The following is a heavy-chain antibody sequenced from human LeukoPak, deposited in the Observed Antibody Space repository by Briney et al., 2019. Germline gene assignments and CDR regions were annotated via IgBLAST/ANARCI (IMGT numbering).Heavy chain of an antibody. CDR1: GYSFANYW. CDR2: IYPGDSDT. J-gene: IGHJ4*02. V-gene: IGHV5-51*01. D-gene: IGHD3-22*01. CDR3: AREEARDSSGYYTSAY. Sequence: GESLQISCQGSGYSFANYWIGWVRQMPGNGLEWMGVIYPGDSDTRYSPSFQGQVTISADKSLSTAYLQWSSLKASDTAIYYCAREEARDSSGYYTSAYWGQGTLVTVSS.